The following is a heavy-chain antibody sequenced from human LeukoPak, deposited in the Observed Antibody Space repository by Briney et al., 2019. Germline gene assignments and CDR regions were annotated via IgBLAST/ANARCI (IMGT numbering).Heavy chain of an antibody. CDR3: ANVLGAVDAFDI. J-gene: IGHJ3*02. Sequence: GGSLRLSCAASGFTVSNDYMAWVRQDPGKGLEWVSAISGSGGSTYYADSVKGRFTISRDNSKNTLYLQMNSLRAEDTAVYYCANVLGAVDAFDIWGQGTMVTVSS. CDR1: GFTVSNDY. CDR2: ISGSGGST. V-gene: IGHV3-23*01. D-gene: IGHD1-26*01.